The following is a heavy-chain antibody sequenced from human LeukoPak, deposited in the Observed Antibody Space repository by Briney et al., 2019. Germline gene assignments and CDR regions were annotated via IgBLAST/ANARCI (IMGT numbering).Heavy chain of an antibody. D-gene: IGHD3-22*01. Sequence: ASVKVSCKASGYTFSSYYMHWVRQAPGQGLEWMGIINPSGGSTEYAQKLQGRVTMTSDTSTSTVYMELSSLRSEDTAVYYCARDDSSGPQVYWGQGTLVTVSS. CDR3: ARDDSSGPQVY. CDR2: INPSGGST. CDR1: GYTFSSYY. V-gene: IGHV1-46*01. J-gene: IGHJ4*02.